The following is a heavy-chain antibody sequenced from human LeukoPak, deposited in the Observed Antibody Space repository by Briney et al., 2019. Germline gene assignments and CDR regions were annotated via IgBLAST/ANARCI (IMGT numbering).Heavy chain of an antibody. CDR2: INHSGST. Sequence: KPSDTLSLTCAVYGGSFSGYYWSWIRQPPGKGLEWIGEINHSGSTNYNPSLKSRVTISVDTSKNQFSLKLSSVTAADTAVYYCARAGYSGFMYYYDSSGYYYYYFDYWGQGTLVTVSS. J-gene: IGHJ4*02. CDR1: GGSFSGYY. CDR3: ARAGYSGFMYYYDSSGYYYYYFDY. V-gene: IGHV4-34*01. D-gene: IGHD3-22*01.